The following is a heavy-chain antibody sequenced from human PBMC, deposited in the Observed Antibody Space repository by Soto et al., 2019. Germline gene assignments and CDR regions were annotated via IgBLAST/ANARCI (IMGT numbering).Heavy chain of an antibody. J-gene: IGHJ4*02. V-gene: IGHV3-23*01. D-gene: IGHD2-2*01. CDR3: AKERRENYSVVVPAAI. CDR2: ISGSGGST. CDR1: GFTFSSYA. Sequence: LRLSCAASGFTFSSYAMSWVRQAPGEGLEWVSAISGSGGSTYYADSVKGRFTISRDNSKNTLYLQMNSRRAEDTAVYYCAKERRENYSVVVPAAIWGQGTLVTVSS.